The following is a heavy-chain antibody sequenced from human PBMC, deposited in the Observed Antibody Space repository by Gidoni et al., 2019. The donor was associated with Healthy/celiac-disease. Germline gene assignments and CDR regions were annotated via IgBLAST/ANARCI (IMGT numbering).Heavy chain of an antibody. Sequence: EVQLLESGGGLVQPGGSLRLSCAASGCTFSSYAMSWVRQAPGKGLEWVSAISGSGGSTYYADSVKGRFTISRDNSKNTLYLQMNSLRAEDTAVYYCAKVDGYDYGDYRYYFDYWGQGTLVTVSS. D-gene: IGHD4-17*01. CDR3: AKVDGYDYGDYRYYFDY. J-gene: IGHJ4*02. V-gene: IGHV3-23*01. CDR2: ISGSGGST. CDR1: GCTFSSYA.